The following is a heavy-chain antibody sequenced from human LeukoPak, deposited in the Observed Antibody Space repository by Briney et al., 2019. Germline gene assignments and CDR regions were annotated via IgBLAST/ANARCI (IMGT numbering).Heavy chain of an antibody. D-gene: IGHD3-22*01. CDR1: GGSIRNYF. V-gene: IGHV4-59*01. CDR3: VRLGRNFGYYFFDS. Sequence: SETLSLTCTASGGSIRNYFWSWIRQPPGKGLESIAYFYYSDRTNYNPSLKSRLRVSVDTSRNQFSLKLSSVTAADTAVYYCVRLGRNFGYYFFDSWAQGTLVTVSS. J-gene: IGHJ4*02. CDR2: FYYSDRT.